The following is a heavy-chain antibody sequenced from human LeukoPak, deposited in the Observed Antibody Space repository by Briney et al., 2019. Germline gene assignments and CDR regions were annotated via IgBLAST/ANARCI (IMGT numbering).Heavy chain of an antibody. CDR3: AQNWGSYAFDI. CDR1: GGSISTYY. Sequence: SETLSLTCTASGGSISTYYWSWIRQPPGRGLEWIVDSDYSGSANYNPSLKSRVTISVDTSKNQFSLNLSSVTAADTAVYYCAQNWGSYAFDIWGRGTMVTVSS. V-gene: IGHV4-59*01. CDR2: SDYSGSA. D-gene: IGHD7-27*01. J-gene: IGHJ3*02.